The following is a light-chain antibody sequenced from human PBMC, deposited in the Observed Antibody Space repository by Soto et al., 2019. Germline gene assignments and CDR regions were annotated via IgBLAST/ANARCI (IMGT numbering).Light chain of an antibody. Sequence: EIVLTQSPATLSLSPGERATLSCRASQSVSKFLGWYQQKPGQAPSLLIYDASTRATGIPARFSGSGSGTDFTLTISSLEPEDVAIYYCQQRSNWPPLFTFGPGTIVDIK. CDR2: DAS. V-gene: IGKV3-11*01. CDR3: QQRSNWPPLFT. J-gene: IGKJ3*01. CDR1: QSVSKF.